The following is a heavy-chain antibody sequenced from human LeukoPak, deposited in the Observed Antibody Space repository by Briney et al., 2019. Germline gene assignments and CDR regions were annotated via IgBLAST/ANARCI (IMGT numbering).Heavy chain of an antibody. Sequence: ASVTVSFTASVYTYTIYYLHWVRQPPGQGLEWMGIINPSGGSTSYAQKFQGRVTMIRDTSTSTVYMELSSLRSEDTAVYYCARGLVGSTFDYWGQGTLVTVSS. V-gene: IGHV1-46*01. CDR1: VYTYTIYY. D-gene: IGHD2-2*01. CDR3: ARGLVGSTFDY. CDR2: INPSGGST. J-gene: IGHJ4*02.